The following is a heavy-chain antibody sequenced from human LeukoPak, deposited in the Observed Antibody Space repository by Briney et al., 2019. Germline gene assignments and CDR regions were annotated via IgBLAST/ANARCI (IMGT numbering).Heavy chain of an antibody. D-gene: IGHD5-12*01. CDR3: ARDHIVATIRAFDI. V-gene: IGHV4-31*03. J-gene: IGHJ3*02. CDR2: IYYSGST. Sequence: SETLSLTCTVSGGSISSGGYYWSWIRQHPGKGLEWIGYIYYSGSTYYNPSLKSRVTISVDTSKNQFSLKLSSVTAADTAVYYCARDHIVATIRAFDIWGQGTMVTVSS. CDR1: GGSISSGGYY.